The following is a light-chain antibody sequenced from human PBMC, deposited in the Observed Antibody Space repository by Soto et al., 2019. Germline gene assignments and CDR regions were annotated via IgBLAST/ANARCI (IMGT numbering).Light chain of an antibody. Sequence: QSVLTQPPSVSGASGQRVTISCTGTRSNIGANYDVHWYQQLPGTAPKLLIFGNNNRPSGVPDRFSGSKSGTSASLAITGLQAEDEADYYCQSYDNFLRVIFGGGTKVTVL. CDR1: RSNIGANYD. CDR3: QSYDNFLRVI. V-gene: IGLV1-40*01. CDR2: GNN. J-gene: IGLJ2*01.